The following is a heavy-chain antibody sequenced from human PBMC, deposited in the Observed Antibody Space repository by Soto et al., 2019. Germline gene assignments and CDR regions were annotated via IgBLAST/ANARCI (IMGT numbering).Heavy chain of an antibody. V-gene: IGHV1-3*01. J-gene: IGHJ6*03. CDR1: GYTFTSYA. D-gene: IGHD3-3*01. CDR2: INAGNGNT. Sequence: ASVKVSCKASGYTFTSYAMHWVRQAPGQRLEWMGWINAGNGNTKYSQKFQGRVTITRDTSASTAYMELSSLRSEDTAVYYCARGGITIFGVPSYYMDVWGKGTTVTVSS. CDR3: ARGGITIFGVPSYYMDV.